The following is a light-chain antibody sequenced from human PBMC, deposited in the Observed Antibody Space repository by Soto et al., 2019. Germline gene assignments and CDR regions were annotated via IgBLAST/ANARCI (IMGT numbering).Light chain of an antibody. CDR2: GVS. CDR1: QRLSASD. V-gene: IGKV3-20*01. Sequence: EIALTQSPGTLSLSPGQRATLSCRASQRLSASDIAWYQQKPGQAPKFLIYGVSSRATGIPDRFSGSGSESDFTLTISSLEPEDFAVYYCQQRSYPITFGQGTRLEIK. CDR3: QQRSYPIT. J-gene: IGKJ5*01.